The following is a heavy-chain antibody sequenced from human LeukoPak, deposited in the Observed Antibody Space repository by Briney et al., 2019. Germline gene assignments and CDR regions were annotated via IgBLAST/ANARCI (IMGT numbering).Heavy chain of an antibody. Sequence: AGGSPRLSCAASGFTFSSYSMNWVRQAPGKGLEWVSSISSSSSYIYYADSVKGRFTISRDNAKNSLYLQMNSLRAEDTAVYYCASTHLYRAADSSWPVVQWGQGTLVTVSS. V-gene: IGHV3-21*04. CDR2: ISSSSSYI. D-gene: IGHD6-13*01. J-gene: IGHJ4*02. CDR3: ASTHLYRAADSSWPVVQ. CDR1: GFTFSSYS.